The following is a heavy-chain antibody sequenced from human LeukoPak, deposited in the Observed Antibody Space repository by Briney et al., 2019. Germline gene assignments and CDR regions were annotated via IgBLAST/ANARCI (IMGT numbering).Heavy chain of an antibody. CDR2: ISSSSSTI. CDR3: ARVLYDSSGYYPDY. J-gene: IGHJ4*02. D-gene: IGHD3-22*01. V-gene: IGHV3-48*01. CDR1: GFTFSSYS. Sequence: GGSLRLSCAASGFTFSSYSMNWVRQAPGKGLEWVSYISSSSSTIYYADSVKGRFTISRDNAKNSLYLQMNSLRAEDTAVYYCARVLYDSSGYYPDYWGQGTLVTVSS.